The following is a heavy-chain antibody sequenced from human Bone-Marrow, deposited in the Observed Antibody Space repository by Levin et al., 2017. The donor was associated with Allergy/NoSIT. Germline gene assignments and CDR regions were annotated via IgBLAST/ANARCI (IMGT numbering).Heavy chain of an antibody. CDR2: ISGSGGST. Sequence: GGSLRLSCAASGFTFSSYAMSWVRQAPGKGLEWVSAISGSGGSTYYADSVKGRFTISRDNSKNTLYLQMNSLRAEDTAVYYCAKSVQIFGVVIMAPPYYYGMDVWGQGTTVTVSS. V-gene: IGHV3-23*01. J-gene: IGHJ6*02. CDR3: AKSVQIFGVVIMAPPYYYGMDV. CDR1: GFTFSSYA. D-gene: IGHD3-3*01.